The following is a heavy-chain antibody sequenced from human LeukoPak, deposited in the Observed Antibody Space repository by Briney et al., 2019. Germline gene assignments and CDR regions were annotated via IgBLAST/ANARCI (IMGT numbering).Heavy chain of an antibody. CDR2: IYYSGST. J-gene: IGHJ6*02. V-gene: IGHV4-59*01. CDR3: ARMRYGSGSYYTKYYYYGMDV. D-gene: IGHD3-10*01. CDR1: GGSISSYY. Sequence: SGTLSLTCTVSGGSISSYYWSWIRQPPGKGLEWIGYIYYSGSTNYNPSLKSRVTISVDTSKNQFSLKLSSVTAADTAVYYCARMRYGSGSYYTKYYYYGMDVWGQGTTVTVSS.